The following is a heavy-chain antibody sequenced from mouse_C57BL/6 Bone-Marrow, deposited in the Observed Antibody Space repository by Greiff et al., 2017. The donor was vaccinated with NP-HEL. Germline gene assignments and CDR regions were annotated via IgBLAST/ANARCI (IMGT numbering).Heavy chain of an antibody. V-gene: IGHV3-8*01. CDR3: ARYRGGYLYWYFDV. Sequence: VHVKQSGPGLAKPSQTLSLTCSVTGYSITSDYWNWIRKFPGNKLEYMGYISYSGSTYYNLSLKSRISITRDTSKNQYYLQLNSVTTEDTATYYCARYRGGYLYWYFDVWGTGTTVTVSS. CDR2: ISYSGST. D-gene: IGHD2-3*01. J-gene: IGHJ1*03. CDR1: GYSITSDY.